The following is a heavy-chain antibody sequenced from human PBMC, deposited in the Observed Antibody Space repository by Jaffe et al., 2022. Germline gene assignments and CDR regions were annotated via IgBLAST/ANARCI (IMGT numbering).Heavy chain of an antibody. CDR2: IRYDGSNT. J-gene: IGHJ4*02. Sequence: QVHLVESGGGVVQPGGSLRLSCAVSGLMLSGYGMHWVRQAPGKGLEWVAFIRYDGSNTFYADSVKGRFTISRDNSKNTLYLQMNNLRVEDTSLYFCAKDRNGYHSGGVDYWGQGTLVTVSS. CDR1: GLMLSGYG. D-gene: IGHD5-18*01. CDR3: AKDRNGYHSGGVDY. V-gene: IGHV3-30*02.